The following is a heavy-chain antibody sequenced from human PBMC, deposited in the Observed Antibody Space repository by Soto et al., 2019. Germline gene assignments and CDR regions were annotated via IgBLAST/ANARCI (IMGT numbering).Heavy chain of an antibody. Sequence: QVQLVQSGAEVKTPGSSVKVSCRASGGTSNNYADTWVRQAPGHGLEWMGGIIAYFGTATYAHKFRGRLTLTADDSTRTNYMELRSLTTDDTAIYYCAKLLGPGSYYDDDYWGQGTLVTVSS. CDR2: IIAYFGTA. V-gene: IGHV1-69*01. J-gene: IGHJ4*02. CDR3: AKLLGPGSYYDDDY. CDR1: GGTSNNYA. D-gene: IGHD3-10*01.